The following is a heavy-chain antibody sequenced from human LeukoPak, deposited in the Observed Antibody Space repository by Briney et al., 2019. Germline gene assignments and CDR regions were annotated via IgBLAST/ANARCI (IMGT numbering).Heavy chain of an antibody. V-gene: IGHV3-74*01. J-gene: IGHJ4*02. CDR2: IKIDGSGT. D-gene: IGHD4-17*01. CDR3: ARDSTVSDFDY. CDR1: GXTFSSYG. Sequence: QPGGSLRLSCAASGXTFSSYGMHWVRQAPGKGLVWVSRIKIDGSGTGYADSVKGRFTISRDNAKNTLYLQMNSLRADDTAVYYCARDSTVSDFDYWGQGTLVTVSS.